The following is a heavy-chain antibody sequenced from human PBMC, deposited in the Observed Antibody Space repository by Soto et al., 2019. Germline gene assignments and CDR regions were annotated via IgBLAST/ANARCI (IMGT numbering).Heavy chain of an antibody. J-gene: IGHJ6*02. CDR2: IIPIFGTA. CDR3: ARWEDNWNYRDLGMDV. D-gene: IGHD1-7*01. Sequence: QVQLVQSGAEVKKPGSSVKVSCKASGGTFSSYAISWVRQAPGQGLEWMGGIIPIFGTANYAQKFQGRVTITADESTSTGYGEVSSLGSEDTAVYYWARWEDNWNYRDLGMDVWGQGTTVTVSS. V-gene: IGHV1-69*01. CDR1: GGTFSSYA.